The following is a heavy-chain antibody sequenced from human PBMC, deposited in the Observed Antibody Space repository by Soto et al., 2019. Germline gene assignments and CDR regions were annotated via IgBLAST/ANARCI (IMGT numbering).Heavy chain of an antibody. Sequence: SQTLSLTCALSGNSVSSNSAAWNWIRQSPSRGLEWLGRTYYRSKWYNDYAVSVKSRITINPDTSKNQFSLQLNSVTPEDTAVYYCARNSSGWYGDYYYYYGMDVWGQGTTVTVSS. V-gene: IGHV6-1*01. CDR3: ARNSSGWYGDYYYYYGMDV. CDR2: TYYRSKWYN. J-gene: IGHJ6*02. CDR1: GNSVSSNSAA. D-gene: IGHD6-19*01.